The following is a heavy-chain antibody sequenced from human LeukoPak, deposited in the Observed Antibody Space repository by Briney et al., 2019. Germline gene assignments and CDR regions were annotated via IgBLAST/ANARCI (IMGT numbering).Heavy chain of an antibody. V-gene: IGHV4-39*07. CDR1: GGSITATRSY. CDR3: ARVRGRDGYFDY. J-gene: IGHJ4*02. CDR2: ISFGGDT. Sequence: SDTLSLTCSVSGGSITATRSYGAWVRQPPGKGLEWIASISFGGDTYYTPSLESRVLISVVTSKNTFSLRLTSVTAADTAVYYCARVRGRDGYFDYWGRGTLVTVSA. D-gene: IGHD5-24*01.